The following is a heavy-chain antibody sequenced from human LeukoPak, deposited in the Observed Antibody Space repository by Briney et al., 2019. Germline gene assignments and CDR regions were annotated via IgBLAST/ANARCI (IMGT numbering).Heavy chain of an antibody. D-gene: IGHD5-18*01. CDR1: GGTFSSYA. J-gene: IGHJ4*02. Sequence: SFKVSCKASGGTFSSYAISWVRQAPGQGLEWMGGIIPIFGTANYAQKFQGRVTITADESTSTAYMELSSLRSEDTAVYYCAREVYADTAMVRKVYFDYWGQGTLVTVSS. CDR3: AREVYADTAMVRKVYFDY. V-gene: IGHV1-69*13. CDR2: IIPIFGTA.